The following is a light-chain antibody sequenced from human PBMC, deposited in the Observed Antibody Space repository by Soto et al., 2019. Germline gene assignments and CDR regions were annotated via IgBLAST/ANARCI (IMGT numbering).Light chain of an antibody. CDR2: VAS. CDR3: QQSYYTPLLT. V-gene: IGKV1-39*01. CDR1: QRISSY. J-gene: IGKJ4*01. Sequence: DIQMTQFPSSLSASIGDRVTITCRTSQRISSYLNWYQQKPGEAPKLLIFVASNLRSGVPSRFSGSESGTDFTLTISSLQPEDFATYYCQQSYYTPLLTFGGGTKVDIK.